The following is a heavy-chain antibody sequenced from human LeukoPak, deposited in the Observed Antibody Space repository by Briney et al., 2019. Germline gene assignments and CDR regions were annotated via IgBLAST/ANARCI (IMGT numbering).Heavy chain of an antibody. D-gene: IGHD3-3*01. CDR1: GYTFTGYY. CDR3: AREALEWLRNWFDP. Sequence: ASVKVSCKASGYTFTGYYMHWVRQAPGQGLEWMGRINPNSGGTNYAQKFQGRVTMTRDTSISTAYMELSRLRSEDTAVYYCAREALEWLRNWFDPWGQGTLVTVSS. J-gene: IGHJ5*02. CDR2: INPNSGGT. V-gene: IGHV1-2*06.